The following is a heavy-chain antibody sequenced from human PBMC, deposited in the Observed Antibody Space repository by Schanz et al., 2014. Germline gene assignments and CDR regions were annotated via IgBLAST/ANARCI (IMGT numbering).Heavy chain of an antibody. Sequence: EVQLVESGGGVVQPGRSLRLSCAASGFGFSSYSMNWVRQAPGKGLGWVSYISGSSRTIYYADSMKGRFTVSRDNAENALYLQMNSLRAEDTGLYFCARGGSGSHYRLDYWGQGTLVTVSS. D-gene: IGHD1-26*01. CDR2: ISGSSRTI. V-gene: IGHV3-48*01. CDR3: ARGGSGSHYRLDY. J-gene: IGHJ4*02. CDR1: GFGFSSYS.